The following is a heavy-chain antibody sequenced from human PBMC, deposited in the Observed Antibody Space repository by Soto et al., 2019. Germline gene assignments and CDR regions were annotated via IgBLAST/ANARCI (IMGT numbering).Heavy chain of an antibody. V-gene: IGHV3-23*01. CDR2: ISGSGGST. CDR3: SKDHRGWDHDALDI. Sequence: GGSLRLSCAASGFTFSSYAMSLVRQAPGKGLEWVSSISGSGGSTYYADSVKGRFTISSDNSKNTLYLQMNSLRAGDTAVYYCSKDHRGWDHDALDIWGQGTMVTVSS. J-gene: IGHJ3*02. D-gene: IGHD6-19*01. CDR1: GFTFSSYA.